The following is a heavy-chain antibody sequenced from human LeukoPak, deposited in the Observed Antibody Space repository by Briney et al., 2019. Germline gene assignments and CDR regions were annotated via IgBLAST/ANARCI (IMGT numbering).Heavy chain of an antibody. J-gene: IGHJ2*01. CDR2: IKQDGSEK. CDR3: ARVFWSGYSNWYFDL. Sequence: GGSLRLSCAASGFTFSSYWMSWVRQAPGKGLEWVANIKQDGSEKYYVDSVKGRFTISRDNAKNSLYLQMNSLRAEDTAVYYCARVFWSGYSNWYFDLWGRGTLVTVSS. CDR1: GFTFSSYW. D-gene: IGHD3-3*01. V-gene: IGHV3-7*01.